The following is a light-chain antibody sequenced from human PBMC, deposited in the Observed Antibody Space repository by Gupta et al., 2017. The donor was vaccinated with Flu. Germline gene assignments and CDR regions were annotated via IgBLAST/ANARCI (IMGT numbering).Light chain of an antibody. Sequence: QSVLTQPPAASGTPGQRVTISFSGSSPQIGSNNVNWYQPRPGPAPKLLFYTNDKRHPAVPARFSGSKSATSASLAISGLQAEDEADYYCAAADDSRNGQVFGGGTKLTVL. CDR2: TND. CDR3: AAADDSRNGQV. J-gene: IGLJ2*01. V-gene: IGLV1-44*01. CDR1: SPQIGSNN.